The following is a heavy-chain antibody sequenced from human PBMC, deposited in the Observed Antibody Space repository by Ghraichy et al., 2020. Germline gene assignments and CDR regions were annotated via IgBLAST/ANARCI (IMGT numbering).Heavy chain of an antibody. CDR3: AKDALDYYDSSGYYDF. V-gene: IGHV3-23*01. Sequence: ETLSLTCAASGFTFTNYAMSWVRQAPGKGLEWVSVLIDSGGSAYYADSVKGRFTISRDNSKNTLYLQMISLRVEDTAVYYCAKDALDYYDSSGYYDFWGQGTLVTVSS. CDR1: GFTFTNYA. D-gene: IGHD3-22*01. J-gene: IGHJ4*02. CDR2: LIDSGGSA.